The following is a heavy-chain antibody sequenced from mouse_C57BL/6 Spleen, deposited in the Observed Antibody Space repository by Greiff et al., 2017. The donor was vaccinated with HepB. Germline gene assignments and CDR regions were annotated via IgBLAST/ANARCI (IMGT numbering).Heavy chain of an antibody. V-gene: IGHV1-15*01. Sequence: QVQLKESGAELVRPGASVTLSCKASGYTFTDYEMHWVKQTPVHGLEWIGAIDPETGGTAYKQKFKGKAILTADKSSSTAYMELRSLTSEDSAVYYCTRSAYYSNYLGVWGTGTTVTVSS. CDR1: GYTFTDYE. CDR3: TRSAYYSNYLGV. CDR2: IDPETGGT. J-gene: IGHJ1*03. D-gene: IGHD2-5*01.